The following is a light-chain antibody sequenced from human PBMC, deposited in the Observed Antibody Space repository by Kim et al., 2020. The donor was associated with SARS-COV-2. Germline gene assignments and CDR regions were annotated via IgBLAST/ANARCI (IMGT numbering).Light chain of an antibody. J-gene: IGKJ2*03. V-gene: IGKV1-5*03. CDR2: KTS. CDR1: KSISSW. Sequence: ASIGDRVTISCRANKSISSWLAWYQQKPGKAPKLLIYKTSYLESGVPSGFSGSGSATEFTLTIASLQPDDFATYYCQQYDKDPYSFGQGTKVDIK. CDR3: QQYDKDPYS.